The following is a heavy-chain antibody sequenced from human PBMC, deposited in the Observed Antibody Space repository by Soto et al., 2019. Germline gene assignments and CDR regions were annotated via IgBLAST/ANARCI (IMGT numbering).Heavy chain of an antibody. J-gene: IGHJ4*02. D-gene: IGHD6-19*01. V-gene: IGHV1-18*04. Sequence: QVQLVQSGAEVKNPGASVRVSCKTSDYTFTDYGVTWVRQAPGAGLEWMAWISGYNGNTNYAQKLQGRVTMTTDTATSTAYMELRGLSSDDTAVYFCARARGIAVADDYWGQGPLVTVSS. CDR2: ISGYNGNT. CDR3: ARARGIAVADDY. CDR1: DYTFTDYG.